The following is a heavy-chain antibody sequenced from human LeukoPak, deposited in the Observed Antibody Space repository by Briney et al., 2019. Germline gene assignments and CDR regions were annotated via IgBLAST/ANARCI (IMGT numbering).Heavy chain of an antibody. Sequence: SETLSLTCTVSNGSINTYYWSWIRQPPGKGLEWIGYIYYSGSTNYNPSLKSRVTISVDTSKNQFSLKLSSVTAADTAVYYCARQDTAMVRGIHWYFDLWGRGTLVTVSS. CDR2: IYYSGST. CDR1: NGSINTYY. CDR3: ARQDTAMVRGIHWYFDL. J-gene: IGHJ2*01. V-gene: IGHV4-59*08. D-gene: IGHD5-18*01.